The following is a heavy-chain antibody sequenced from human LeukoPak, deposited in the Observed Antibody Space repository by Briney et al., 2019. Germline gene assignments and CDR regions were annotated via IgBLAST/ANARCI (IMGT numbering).Heavy chain of an antibody. CDR3: ARGGKATVVTM. CDR2: IYSSGST. CDR1: GGSINSYY. Sequence: PSETLSLTCTVSGGSINSYYWSWIRQPAGKGLEWIGRIYSSGSTNYNPSLKSRVSMSVDTTKNQFSLKLTSVTAADTAVYYCARGGKATVVTMWGQGILVTVSS. V-gene: IGHV4-4*07. J-gene: IGHJ4*02. D-gene: IGHD4-23*01.